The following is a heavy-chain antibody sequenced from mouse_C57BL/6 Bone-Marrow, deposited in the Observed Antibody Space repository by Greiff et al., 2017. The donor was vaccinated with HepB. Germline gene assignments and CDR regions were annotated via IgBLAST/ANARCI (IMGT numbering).Heavy chain of an antibody. Sequence: EVKLMESGGGLVQPGESLKLSCESNEYEFTSHDMSWVRKTPEKRLAWVAAINSDGGSTYYPDTMERRFIISRDNTKKTLYLQMSSLRSEDTALYYCARQGIYYGYDWFAYWGQGTLVTVSA. CDR1: EYEFTSHD. J-gene: IGHJ3*01. CDR2: INSDGGST. D-gene: IGHD2-2*01. V-gene: IGHV5-2*01. CDR3: ARQGIYYGYDWFAY.